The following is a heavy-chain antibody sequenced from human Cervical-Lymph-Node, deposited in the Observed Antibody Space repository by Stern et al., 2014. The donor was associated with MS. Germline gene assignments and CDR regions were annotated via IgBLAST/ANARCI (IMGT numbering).Heavy chain of an antibody. J-gene: IGHJ4*02. D-gene: IGHD6-13*01. CDR1: GFTFSSYG. V-gene: IGHV3-30*18. CDR3: AKERMLIAAAGLYDF. Sequence: VQLVQSGGGVVQPGRSLRLSCEASGFTFSSYGMHWVRQAPGKGLEWVAAISDDGSRIYYADSVKGRFTISRDNSKNTLDLQMDSLKFEDTAVFYCAKERMLIAAAGLYDFWGQGTLVTVSS. CDR2: ISDDGSRI.